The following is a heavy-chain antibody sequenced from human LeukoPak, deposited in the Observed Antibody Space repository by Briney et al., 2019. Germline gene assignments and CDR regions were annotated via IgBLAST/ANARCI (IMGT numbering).Heavy chain of an antibody. V-gene: IGHV3-23*01. CDR3: AKVPPTTDATVTKYWFYYYGMDV. CDR2: ISGSGGST. CDR1: GFTFSGFP. Sequence: QPGRSLRLSCAASGFTFSGFPMHWVRQAPGKGLEWVSAISGSGGSTYYADSVKGRFTISRDNSKNTLYLQMNSLRAEDTAVYYCAKVPPTTDATVTKYWFYYYGMDVWGQGTTVTVSS. J-gene: IGHJ6*02. D-gene: IGHD4-17*01.